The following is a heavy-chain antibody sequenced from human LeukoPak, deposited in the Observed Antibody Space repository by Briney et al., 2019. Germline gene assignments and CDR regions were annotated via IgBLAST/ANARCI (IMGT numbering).Heavy chain of an antibody. D-gene: IGHD3-22*01. CDR1: GFTVSSNY. J-gene: IGHJ3*02. CDR2: ISGSGGST. Sequence: PGGSLRLSCAASGFTVSSNYMTWVRQAPGKGLEWVSAISGSGGSTYYADSVKGRFTISRDNSRNTLSLQMNSLRAEDTAVYYCAKGLTDAFDIWGQGTMVTVSS. V-gene: IGHV3-23*01. CDR3: AKGLTDAFDI.